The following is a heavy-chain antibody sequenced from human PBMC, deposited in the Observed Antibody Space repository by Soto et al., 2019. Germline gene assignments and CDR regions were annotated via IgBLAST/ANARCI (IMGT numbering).Heavy chain of an antibody. CDR2: INPNSGGT. CDR1: GYTFTGYY. V-gene: IGHV1-2*02. Sequence: ASVKVSCKASGYTFTGYYMHWVRQAPGQGLEWMGWINPNSGGTNYAQKFQGRVTMTRDTSISTAYMELSRLRSDDTAVYYCARVLYYGGYPFDYWGQGTLVTVSS. J-gene: IGHJ4*02. D-gene: IGHD4-17*01. CDR3: ARVLYYGGYPFDY.